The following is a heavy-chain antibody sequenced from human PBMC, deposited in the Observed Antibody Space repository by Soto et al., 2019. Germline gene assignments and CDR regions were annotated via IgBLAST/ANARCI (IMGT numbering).Heavy chain of an antibody. CDR2: ITSTSSTI. CDR1: GFTFSSYS. V-gene: IGHV3-48*01. J-gene: IGHJ5*02. D-gene: IGHD5-18*01. CDR3: ARLNTAMVNYWFDP. Sequence: GGSLRLSCAASGFTFSSYSMNWVRQAPGKGLEWVSYITSTSSTIYYADSVKGRFTISRDNAKNSLYLQMNSLRAEDTAVYYCARLNTAMVNYWFDPWGQGTLVTVSS.